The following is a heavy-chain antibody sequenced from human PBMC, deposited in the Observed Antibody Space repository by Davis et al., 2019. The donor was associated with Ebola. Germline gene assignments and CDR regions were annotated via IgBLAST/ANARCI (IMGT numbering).Heavy chain of an antibody. CDR1: VITFSSYA. CDR3: AKGAPVYYYDSSGSPFDP. D-gene: IGHD3-22*01. Sequence: GGSLRLSCTDSVITFSSYAMTWVRQAPGKGLEWVSAISGSGGSTYYADSVKGRFTISRDNAKNSLYLQMNSLRAEDTALYYCAKGAPVYYYDSSGSPFDPWGQGTLVTVSS. V-gene: IGHV3-23*01. CDR2: ISGSGGST. J-gene: IGHJ5*02.